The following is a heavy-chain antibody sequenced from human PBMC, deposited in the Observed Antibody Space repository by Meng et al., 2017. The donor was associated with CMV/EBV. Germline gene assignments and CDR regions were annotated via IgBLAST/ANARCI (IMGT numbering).Heavy chain of an antibody. D-gene: IGHD3-3*01. CDR2: IIPILGIA. CDR3: ASRRFYDFWSGYFKMDYYYGMDV. J-gene: IGHJ6*02. Sequence: SVKVSCKASGGTFSSYPISWVRQAPGQGLEWMGRIIPILGIANYAQKFQGRVTITADKSTSTAYMELSSLRSEDTAVYYCASRRFYDFWSGYFKMDYYYGMDVWGQGTTVTVSS. V-gene: IGHV1-69*02. CDR1: GGTFSSYP.